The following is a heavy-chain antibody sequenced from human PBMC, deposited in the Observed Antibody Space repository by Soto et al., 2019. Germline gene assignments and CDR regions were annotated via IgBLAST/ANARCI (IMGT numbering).Heavy chain of an antibody. Sequence: GESLKISCKGSGYTFTNYYIGWVRQLPGKGLERMGIIYPDDSTTRYGPSFQGQVTISVDKSIDTAFLQWGSLRASDTAMYYCASLRTSVTTQDAFDIWGPRTKVTVS. CDR1: GYTFTNYY. CDR2: IYPDDSTT. J-gene: IGHJ3*02. V-gene: IGHV5-51*01. D-gene: IGHD1-1*01. CDR3: ASLRTSVTTQDAFDI.